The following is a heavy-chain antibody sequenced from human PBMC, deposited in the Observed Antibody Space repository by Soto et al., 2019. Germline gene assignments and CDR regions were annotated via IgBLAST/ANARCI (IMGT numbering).Heavy chain of an antibody. CDR3: ARDSRNYYYYMAV. V-gene: IGHV3-48*01. Sequence: EVQLVESGGGLVQPGGSLRLSCAASGFTFSSYNMNWVRQAPGKGLEWISDISVSSSTIFYADSVKGRFTISRDNAKNSLYLQMNSLRAEDTAVYYCARDSRNYYYYMAVWGKGTTVTVSS. CDR2: ISVSSSTI. CDR1: GFTFSSYN. J-gene: IGHJ6*03.